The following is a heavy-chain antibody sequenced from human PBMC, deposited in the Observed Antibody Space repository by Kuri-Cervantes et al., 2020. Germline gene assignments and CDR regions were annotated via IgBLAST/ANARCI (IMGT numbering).Heavy chain of an antibody. CDR3: ARVLSTTYYYMDV. CDR1: GYSISSGYY. D-gene: IGHD4-11*01. Sequence: GSLRLSCAVSGYSISSGYYWGWIRQPPGKGLEWIGYISYIGSTNYNPSLKSRVTISLDVSKNQCSLKLSSVTAADTAVYYCARVLSTTYYYMDVWGKGATVTVSS. CDR2: ISYIGST. V-gene: IGHV4-38-2*01. J-gene: IGHJ6*03.